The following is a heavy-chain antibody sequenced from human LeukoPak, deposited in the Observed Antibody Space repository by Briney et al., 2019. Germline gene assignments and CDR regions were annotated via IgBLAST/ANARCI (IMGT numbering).Heavy chain of an antibody. CDR1: GGSISSGGYY. CDR2: IYYSGST. D-gene: IGHD1-20*01. Sequence: SQTLSLTCTVSGGSISSGGYYWSWIRQHPGKGLEWIGYIYYSGSTYYNPSLKSRVTISVDTSKNQFSLKLRSVPAADTAVYYCARASGRYNWNPFDYWGQGTLVTVSS. V-gene: IGHV4-31*03. J-gene: IGHJ4*02. CDR3: ARASGRYNWNPFDY.